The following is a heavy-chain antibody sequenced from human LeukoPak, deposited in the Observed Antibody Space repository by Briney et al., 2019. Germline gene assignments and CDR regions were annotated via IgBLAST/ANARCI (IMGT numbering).Heavy chain of an antibody. CDR2: IIPILGIA. V-gene: IGHV1-69*04. J-gene: IGHJ5*02. CDR3: ARDLGLGSSSPDP. D-gene: IGHD2-2*01. CDR1: GYVFSSYG. Sequence: SVKVSCKASGYVFSSYGFTWVRQAPGQGLEWMGRIIPILGIANYAQKLQGRVTITADKSTSTAYMELSSLRSEDTAVYYCARDLGLGSSSPDPWGQGTLVTVSS.